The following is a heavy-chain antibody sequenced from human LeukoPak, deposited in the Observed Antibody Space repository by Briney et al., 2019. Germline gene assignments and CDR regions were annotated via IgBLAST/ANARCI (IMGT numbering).Heavy chain of an antibody. D-gene: IGHD6-6*01. Sequence: GGSLRLSCAASGFTFSSYSMNWVRQAPGKGLEWVSSISSSSSYIYYADSVKGRFTISRDNSKNTLSLQMNSLRAEDTAVYYCAKDRYSTSYYYYYYMDVWGKGTTVTVSS. V-gene: IGHV3-21*04. J-gene: IGHJ6*03. CDR1: GFTFSSYS. CDR2: ISSSSSYI. CDR3: AKDRYSTSYYYYYYMDV.